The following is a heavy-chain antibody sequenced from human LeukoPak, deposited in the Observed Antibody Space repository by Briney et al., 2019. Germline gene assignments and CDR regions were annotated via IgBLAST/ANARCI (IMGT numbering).Heavy chain of an antibody. Sequence: GGSPRLSCAGSGFTFNYWMTWVRQAPGKGLEWVANIKDDGSATYYVDSLKGRFTISRDNAKNSLYLQMNSLRVEDTALYYCARFGYDSGLDYWGQGTLVTVSS. CDR3: ARFGYDSGLDY. V-gene: IGHV3-7*04. CDR1: GFTFNYW. CDR2: IKDDGSAT. J-gene: IGHJ4*02. D-gene: IGHD6-19*01.